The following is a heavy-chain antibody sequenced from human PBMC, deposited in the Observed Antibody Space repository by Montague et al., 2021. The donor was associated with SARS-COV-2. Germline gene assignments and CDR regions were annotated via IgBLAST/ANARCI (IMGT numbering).Heavy chain of an antibody. CDR1: GFPFSSYA. CDR2: ISTSGTLP. V-gene: IGHV3-48*03. CDR3: AREAVGYSHGYPYWYFDL. D-gene: IGHD5-18*01. Sequence: SRRLSCSASGFPFSSYAMSWVRQAPGKGLEWVSYISTSGTLPSYMDSVKGRFTISRDNAKKSLYLQMDSLRAEDTAVYFCAREAVGYSHGYPYWYFDLWGRGTLVTVSS. J-gene: IGHJ2*01.